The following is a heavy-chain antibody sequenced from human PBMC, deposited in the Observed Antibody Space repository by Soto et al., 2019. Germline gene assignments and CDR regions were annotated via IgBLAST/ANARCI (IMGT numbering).Heavy chain of an antibody. D-gene: IGHD5-12*01. CDR1: GGSISSYY. CDR2: IYYSGST. CDR3: ARERDIVATMESGFAWYFDL. J-gene: IGHJ2*01. V-gene: IGHV4-59*01. Sequence: QVQLQESGPGLVKPSETLSLTCTVSGGSISSYYWSWIRQPPGKGLEWIGYIYYSGSTNYNPSLKSRVTISVDTSKNQFSLKLSSVTAADTAVYYCARERDIVATMESGFAWYFDLWGRGTLVTVSS.